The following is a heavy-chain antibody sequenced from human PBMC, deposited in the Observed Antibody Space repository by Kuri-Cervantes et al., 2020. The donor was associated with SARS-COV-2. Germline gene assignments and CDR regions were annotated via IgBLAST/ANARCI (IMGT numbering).Heavy chain of an antibody. J-gene: IGHJ3*02. CDR1: GGSFRGYY. CDR2: INPTGDT. Sequence: SQTLSLTFGFYGGSFRGYYWSWIRQPPGKGLEWIGEINPTGDTSYNPSLNSRVTISSDTSRSHFSLKLSSVTAADTGVYYCARASTTIYGVLIALFSSNAFGIWGQGTMVTVSS. D-gene: IGHD3-3*01. CDR3: ARASTTIYGVLIALFSSNAFGI. V-gene: IGHV4-34*01.